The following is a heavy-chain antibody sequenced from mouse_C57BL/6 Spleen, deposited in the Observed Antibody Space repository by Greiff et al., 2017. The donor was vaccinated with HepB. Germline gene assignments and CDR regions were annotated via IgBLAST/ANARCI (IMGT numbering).Heavy chain of an antibody. Sequence: DVMLVESGGGLVKPGGSLKLSCAASGFTFSSYAMSWVRQTPEKRLEWVATISDGGSYTYYPDNVKGRFTISRDNAKNNLYLQMSHLKSEDTAMYYCAREPYDYDEYFDVWGTGTTVTVSS. CDR3: AREPYDYDEYFDV. D-gene: IGHD2-4*01. CDR2: ISDGGSYT. CDR1: GFTFSSYA. J-gene: IGHJ1*03. V-gene: IGHV5-4*01.